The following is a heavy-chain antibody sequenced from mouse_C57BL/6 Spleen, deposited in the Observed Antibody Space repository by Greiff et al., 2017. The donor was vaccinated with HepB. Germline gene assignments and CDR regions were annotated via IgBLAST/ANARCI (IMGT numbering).Heavy chain of an antibody. V-gene: IGHV1-52*01. Sequence: QVQLQQSGAELVRPGSSVKLSCKASGYTFTSYWMHWVKQRPIQGLEWIGNIDPSDSETHYNQKFKDKATLTVDKSSSTAYMQLSSLTSEDSAVYYCARSGGLRRGDWYFDVWGTRTTVTVSS. CDR2: IDPSDSET. CDR3: ARSGGLRRGDWYFDV. D-gene: IGHD2-4*01. J-gene: IGHJ1*03. CDR1: GYTFTSYW.